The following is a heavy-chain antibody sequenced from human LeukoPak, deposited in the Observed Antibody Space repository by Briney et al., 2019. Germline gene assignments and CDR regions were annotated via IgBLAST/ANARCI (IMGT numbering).Heavy chain of an antibody. CDR2: INRDGSEK. CDR1: GFTLSSRW. V-gene: IGHV3-7*03. J-gene: IGHJ4*02. Sequence: GGSLRLSCVVSGFTLSSRWMMWVRQAPGEGLEWMTNINRDGSEKNYVDSVKGRFTITRDNAENSLYLQMNSLKVEDSAIYYCATYDSWSGYNIAYWGQGTLVTVSS. D-gene: IGHD3-3*01. CDR3: ATYDSWSGYNIAY.